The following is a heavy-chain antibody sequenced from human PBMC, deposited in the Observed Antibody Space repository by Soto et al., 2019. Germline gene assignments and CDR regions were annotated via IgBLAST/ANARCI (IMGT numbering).Heavy chain of an antibody. Sequence: ETLSLPCAVSGGSISSSNWWSWVRQPPGKGLEWIGEIYHSGSTNYNPFLKSRVTISVDKSKNQFSLKLSSVTAADTAVYYCARVGYSYGYDYWGQGTLVTGSS. J-gene: IGHJ4*02. CDR2: IYHSGST. D-gene: IGHD5-18*01. CDR3: ARVGYSYGYDY. V-gene: IGHV4-4*02. CDR1: GGSISSSNW.